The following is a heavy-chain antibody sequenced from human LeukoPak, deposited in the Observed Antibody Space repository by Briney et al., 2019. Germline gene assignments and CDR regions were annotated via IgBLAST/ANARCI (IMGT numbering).Heavy chain of an antibody. J-gene: IGHJ4*02. CDR3: ATIKRGSIYGYFDF. V-gene: IGHV4-59*11. Sequence: SETLSLTCTVSGGSISTHYWSWIRQPPGKGLEWIGYVLDSERTKDNPSLKSRATLSADTSKNQFSLRLTSVTAADSAVYYCATIKRGSIYGYFDFWGQGVLVTVSS. CDR1: GGSISTHY. CDR2: VLDSERT. D-gene: IGHD5-18*01.